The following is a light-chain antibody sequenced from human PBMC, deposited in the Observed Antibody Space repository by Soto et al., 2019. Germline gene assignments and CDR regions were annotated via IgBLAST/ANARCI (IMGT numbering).Light chain of an antibody. CDR3: QQYYSPWT. V-gene: IGKV4-1*01. CDR1: QSVLYSSNNKNY. CDR2: WAS. J-gene: IGKJ1*01. Sequence: DIVMTQSPDSLAVSLGERATINCKSSQSVLYSSNNKNYLAWYQQKSGQPPKLLIYWASTRESGVPDRFSGSGSGTDFTLTSISLQAEDVGVYYCQQYYSPWTFGQGTKVEIK.